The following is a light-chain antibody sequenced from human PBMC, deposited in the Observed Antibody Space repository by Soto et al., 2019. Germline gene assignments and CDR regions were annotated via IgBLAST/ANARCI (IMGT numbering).Light chain of an antibody. CDR2: DVS. CDR1: SSDVAAYNF. CDR3: GSYTSGGNYV. Sequence: QSALTQPASVSGSPGQSVAISCTGTSSDVAAYNFVSWYQQHPGKAPKLMVFDVSNRPSGVSDRFSGSKSGNTASLTISGLQAEDEADYYCGSYTSGGNYVFGTGTQLTVL. J-gene: IGLJ1*01. V-gene: IGLV2-14*01.